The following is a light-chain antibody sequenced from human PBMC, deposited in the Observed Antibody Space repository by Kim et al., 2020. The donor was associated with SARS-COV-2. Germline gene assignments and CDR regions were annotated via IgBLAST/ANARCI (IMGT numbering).Light chain of an antibody. CDR1: KLGDKY. J-gene: IGLJ2*01. V-gene: IGLV3-1*01. CDR3: QAWDSSNGEGVV. Sequence: SSELTQPPSVSVSPGQTASITCSGDKLGDKYACWYQQKPGQSPVLVIYQDSKRPSGIPERFSGSNSGNTATLTISGTQAMDEADYYCQAWDSSNGEGVVF. CDR2: QDS.